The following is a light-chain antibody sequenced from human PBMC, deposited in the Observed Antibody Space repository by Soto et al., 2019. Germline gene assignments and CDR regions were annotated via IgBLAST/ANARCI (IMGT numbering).Light chain of an antibody. CDR1: SSDFGGYNH. V-gene: IGLV2-14*01. J-gene: IGLJ1*01. Sequence: QSVLTQPASVSGSPGQSITISCTGTSSDFGGYNHVSWYQQHPGKAPKLMIYDVSNRPSGVSNRFSGSKSGNTASLTISGLQAEDEADYYCSSYTSSSTLYVFGTGTKVTVL. CDR3: SSYTSSSTLYV. CDR2: DVS.